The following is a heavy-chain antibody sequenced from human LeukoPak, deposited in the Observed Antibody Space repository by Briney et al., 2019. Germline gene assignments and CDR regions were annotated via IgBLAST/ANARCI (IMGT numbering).Heavy chain of an antibody. Sequence: SETLSLTCTVSGGSISSYYWSWIRQPPGKGLEWIGRIYTSGSTNYNPSLKSRVTISVDTSKNQFSLKLSSVTAADTAVYYCARDPYGSGGSSFDYWGQGTLVTVSS. D-gene: IGHD3-10*01. J-gene: IGHJ4*02. CDR2: IYTSGST. CDR3: ARDPYGSGGSSFDY. CDR1: GGSISSYY. V-gene: IGHV4-4*07.